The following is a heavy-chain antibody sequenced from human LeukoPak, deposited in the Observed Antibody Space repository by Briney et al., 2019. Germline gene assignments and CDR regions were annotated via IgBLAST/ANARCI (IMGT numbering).Heavy chain of an antibody. D-gene: IGHD2-15*01. CDR3: AREYCSGGSCYHAWFDP. CDR2: IYYSGST. V-gene: IGHV4-59*01. J-gene: IGHJ5*02. Sequence: SETLSLTCTVSGGSISSYYWSWIRQPPGKGLEWIGSIYYSGSTNYNPSLKSRVTISVDTSKNQFSLKLSSVTAADTAVYYCAREYCSGGSCYHAWFDPWGQGTLVTVSS. CDR1: GGSISSYY.